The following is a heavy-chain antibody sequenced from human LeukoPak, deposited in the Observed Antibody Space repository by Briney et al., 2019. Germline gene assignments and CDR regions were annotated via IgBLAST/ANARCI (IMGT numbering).Heavy chain of an antibody. CDR2: IYHTGST. V-gene: IGHV4-30-2*01. D-gene: IGHD6-13*01. Sequence: SQTLSLTCTVSGGSISSGVYYWSWIRQPPGQGLEWIGYIYHTGSTYYNPSLKSRVTISVDGSKNQFSLKLRSVTAADTAVYYCARDIPTNSSPEYYMDVWGKGTTVTVSS. J-gene: IGHJ6*03. CDR3: ARDIPTNSSPEYYMDV. CDR1: GGSISSGVYY.